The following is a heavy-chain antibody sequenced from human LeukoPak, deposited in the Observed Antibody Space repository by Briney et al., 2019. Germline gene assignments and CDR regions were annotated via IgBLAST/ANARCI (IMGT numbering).Heavy chain of an antibody. Sequence: ASVKVSCKASGYTFTNYAISWVRQAPGQGLEWTGWISAYNGYTTYAQKFQGRVTLTTDTSTSTVYMDLGSLRSDDTAVYYCAREVVRYSRGWPDYWGPGTLVTVSS. J-gene: IGHJ4*02. CDR3: AREVVRYSRGWPDY. CDR1: GYTFTNYA. V-gene: IGHV1-18*01. D-gene: IGHD6-19*01. CDR2: ISAYNGYT.